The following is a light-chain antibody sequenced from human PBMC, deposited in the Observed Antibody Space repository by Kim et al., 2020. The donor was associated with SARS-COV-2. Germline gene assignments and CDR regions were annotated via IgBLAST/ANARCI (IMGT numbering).Light chain of an antibody. CDR3: NSRDSTGNHLV. CDR1: SLRNYD. V-gene: IGLV3-19*01. CDR2: GKN. Sequence: AVGQTVRITCQGDSLRNYDASWYQQKPGQAPVLVIYGKNNRPSGIPDRFSGSRSGNTVSLTITGAQAEDEADYYCNSRDSTGNHLVFGGGTQLTVL. J-gene: IGLJ3*02.